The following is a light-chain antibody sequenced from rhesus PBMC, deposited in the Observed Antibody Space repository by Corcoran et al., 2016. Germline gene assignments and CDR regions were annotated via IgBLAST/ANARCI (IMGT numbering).Light chain of an antibody. CDR1: QGITND. CDR2: EAS. Sequence: DIQMTQSPSSLSASVGDRVTITCRASQGITNDLAWYQQKPGETPKLLIYEASTLQSGIPSRFSGSGSGTDFTLTISSLHSEGCATFYCQQYYSLPWTFGLGTKLDIQ. CDR3: QQYYSLPWT. J-gene: IGKJ1*01. V-gene: IGKV1-25*01.